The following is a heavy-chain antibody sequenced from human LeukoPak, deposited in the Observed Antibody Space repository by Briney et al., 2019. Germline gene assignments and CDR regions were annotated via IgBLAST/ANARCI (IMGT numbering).Heavy chain of an antibody. J-gene: IGHJ4*02. CDR3: ARARYIGSGSYSFDY. D-gene: IGHD3-10*01. Sequence: ASVKVSCKASGYTFTNYGISWVRQAPGQGLEWMGGIIPIFGTANYAQKFQGRVTITADESTSTAYMELSSLRSEDTAVYYCARARYIGSGSYSFDYWGQGTLVTVPS. CDR2: IIPIFGTA. CDR1: GYTFTNYG. V-gene: IGHV1-69*13.